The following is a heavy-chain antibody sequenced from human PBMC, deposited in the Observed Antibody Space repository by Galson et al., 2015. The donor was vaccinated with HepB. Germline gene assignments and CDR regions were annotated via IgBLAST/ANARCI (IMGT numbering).Heavy chain of an antibody. V-gene: IGHV4-61*02. D-gene: IGHD3-3*01. CDR2: IYNSGST. J-gene: IGHJ3*02. CDR1: GGSISSGSYY. Sequence: TLSLTCTVSGGSISSGSYYWSWIRQPAGKGLEWIGRIYNSGSTNYNPSLKSRVTISVDTSKNQFSLKLSSVTAADTAVYYCARDDDFWSGYPPNDAFDIWGQGTMVTVSS. CDR3: ARDDDFWSGYPPNDAFDI.